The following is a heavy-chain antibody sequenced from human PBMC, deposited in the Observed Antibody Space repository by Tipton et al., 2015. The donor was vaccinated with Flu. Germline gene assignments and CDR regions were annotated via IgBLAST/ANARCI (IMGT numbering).Heavy chain of an antibody. CDR2: ITSSGNTI. J-gene: IGHJ4*02. CDR3: ATLTGDDY. V-gene: IGHV3-48*03. CDR1: GFAFSSYE. Sequence: SLRLSCAASGFAFSSYEMNWVRQAPGKGLEWVSYITSSGNTISYADSVRGRFTISRDNTKKSLYLQLNSLGVEDTAIYYCATLTGDDYWGQGILVTVSS. D-gene: IGHD7-27*01.